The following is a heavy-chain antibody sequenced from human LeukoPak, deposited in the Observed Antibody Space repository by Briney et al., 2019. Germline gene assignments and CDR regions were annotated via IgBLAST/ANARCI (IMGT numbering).Heavy chain of an antibody. D-gene: IGHD6-13*01. CDR3: AKRSSSSWTEYFQH. CDR1: GYTFTDYY. Sequence: SVKVSCKASGYTFTDYYIHWVRQAPGQGLEWMGWINPKNGDTNYAQKFRGRVAMTRDTSISTAYMELSRVRSDDTAVFYCAKRSSSSWTEYFQHWGQGTLVTVSS. CDR2: INPKNGDT. J-gene: IGHJ1*01. V-gene: IGHV1-2*02.